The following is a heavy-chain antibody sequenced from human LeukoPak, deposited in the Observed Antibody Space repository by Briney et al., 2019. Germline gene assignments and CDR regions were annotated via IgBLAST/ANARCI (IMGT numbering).Heavy chain of an antibody. CDR2: IWYDGSNK. CDR3: AKNDVAAAGQIDY. J-gene: IGHJ4*02. Sequence: GGSLRLSCAASGFTFSSYGMHWVRQAPGKGLEWVAVIWYDGSNKYYADSVKGRFTISRDNSKNTLYLQMNSLRAEDTAVYYCAKNDVAAAGQIDYWGQGTLVTVSS. D-gene: IGHD6-13*01. CDR1: GFTFSSYG. V-gene: IGHV3-30*02.